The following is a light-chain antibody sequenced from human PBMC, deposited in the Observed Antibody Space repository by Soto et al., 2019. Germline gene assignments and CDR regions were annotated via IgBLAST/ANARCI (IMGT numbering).Light chain of an antibody. Sequence: DIQMTQSPSSLSASVGDRVTITCRASQGISTYLNCYQQKPGKAPKLLIYAASSLQSGVPSRFSGSGSGTDYTLTISSLQPEDFATYYCQQSYSTPLTFGGGTKVDIK. CDR3: QQSYSTPLT. J-gene: IGKJ4*01. V-gene: IGKV1-39*01. CDR2: AAS. CDR1: QGISTY.